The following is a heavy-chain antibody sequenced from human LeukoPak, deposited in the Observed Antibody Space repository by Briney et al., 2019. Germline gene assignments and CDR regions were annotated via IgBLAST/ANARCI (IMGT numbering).Heavy chain of an antibody. CDR3: ASDYGSGSYRLYYFDY. D-gene: IGHD3-10*01. CDR2: ISGGGGST. CDR1: GFTFSNYA. Sequence: GGSLRLSCAASGFTFSNYAMSWVRQAPGKGLEWVSAISGGGGSTYYADSVKGRFTISRDNSKNTLFLQVNSLRAEDTAVYYCASDYGSGSYRLYYFDYWGQGTLVTVSS. J-gene: IGHJ4*02. V-gene: IGHV3-23*01.